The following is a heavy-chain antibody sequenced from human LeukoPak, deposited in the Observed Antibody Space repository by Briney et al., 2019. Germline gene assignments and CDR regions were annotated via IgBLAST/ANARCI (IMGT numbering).Heavy chain of an antibody. Sequence: ASVKVSCKASGYTFTGYYMHWVRQAPGQGLKWMGWINPNSGGTNYAQKFQGRFTMTRDTSISTAYMELSRLRSDDTAVYYCARARKQWLVTGYWGQGTLVTVSS. CDR1: GYTFTGYY. D-gene: IGHD6-19*01. CDR2: INPNSGGT. CDR3: ARARKQWLVTGY. V-gene: IGHV1-2*02. J-gene: IGHJ4*02.